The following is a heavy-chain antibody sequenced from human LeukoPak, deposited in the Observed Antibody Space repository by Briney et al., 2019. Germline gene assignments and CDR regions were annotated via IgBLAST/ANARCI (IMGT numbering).Heavy chain of an antibody. Sequence: GASVKVSCKASGYTFTDYYLHWVRQAPGQGLEWTGWINPYSGGTNYEQKFQGRVTMTRDTSISTAYMEVSRVRSDDTAMYYCARGSSTRVYYYYYMDVWGKGTTVTVSS. D-gene: IGHD6-6*01. CDR2: INPYSGGT. CDR3: ARGSSTRVYYYYYMDV. V-gene: IGHV1-2*02. CDR1: GYTFTDYY. J-gene: IGHJ6*03.